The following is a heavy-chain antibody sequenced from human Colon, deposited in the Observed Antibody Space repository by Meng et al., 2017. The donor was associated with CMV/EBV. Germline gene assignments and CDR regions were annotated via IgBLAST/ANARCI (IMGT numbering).Heavy chain of an antibody. D-gene: IGHD3-10*02. CDR3: ARAQWSGGYWIFDY. CDR1: CVSSSSFY. CDR2: IYPSGIT. Sequence: QLQQTGSGLGLAKPSLTLSLSGTGACVSSSSFYWSWIRQPAGKGLEWIGRIYPSGITKYKPSLESRVTMSPDTSKNQFSLKLTSVTAADTAIYYCARAQWSGGYWIFDYWGQGTLVTVSS. V-gene: IGHV4-4*07. J-gene: IGHJ4*02.